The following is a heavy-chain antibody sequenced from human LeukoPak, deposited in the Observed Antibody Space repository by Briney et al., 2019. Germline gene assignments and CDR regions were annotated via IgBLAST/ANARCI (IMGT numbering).Heavy chain of an antibody. CDR1: GGSFSGYY. J-gene: IGHJ4*02. V-gene: IGHV4-34*01. D-gene: IGHD3-3*01. Sequence: SETLSLTCAVYGGSFSGYYWSWIRQPPGKGLEWIGEINHSGSTNYNPSLKSRVTISVGTSKNQFSLKLSSVTAADTAVYYCARILEWYNAGYFDYWGQGTLVTVSS. CDR2: INHSGST. CDR3: ARILEWYNAGYFDY.